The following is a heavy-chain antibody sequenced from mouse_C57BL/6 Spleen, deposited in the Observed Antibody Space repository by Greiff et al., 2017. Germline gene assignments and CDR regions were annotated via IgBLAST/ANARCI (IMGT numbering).Heavy chain of an antibody. CDR2: IDPETGGT. J-gene: IGHJ2*01. Sequence: QVQLQQSGAELVRPGASVTLSCKASGYTFTDYEMHWVKQTPVHGLEWIGAIDPETGGTAYNQKFKGKAILTADKSSSTAYMALRSLTSEDSAVYYCTRSPYGHFDYWGQGTTLTVSS. CDR3: TRSPYGHFDY. CDR1: GYTFTDYE. D-gene: IGHD1-1*01. V-gene: IGHV1-15*01.